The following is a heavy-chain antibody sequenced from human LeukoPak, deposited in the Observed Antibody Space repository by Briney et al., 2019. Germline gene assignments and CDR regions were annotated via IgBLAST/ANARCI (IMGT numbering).Heavy chain of an antibody. CDR3: ARVPQHFDWLLVFDY. J-gene: IGHJ4*02. V-gene: IGHV3-30-3*01. D-gene: IGHD3-9*01. Sequence: GGSLRLSCAASGFTFSTYAIHWVRQAPGKGLEWVAVISYDGNNKYYADSVKGRFTISRDNSKNTLYLQMNNLGAEDTAVYYCARVPQHFDWLLVFDYWGQGALVTVSS. CDR1: GFTFSTYA. CDR2: ISYDGNNK.